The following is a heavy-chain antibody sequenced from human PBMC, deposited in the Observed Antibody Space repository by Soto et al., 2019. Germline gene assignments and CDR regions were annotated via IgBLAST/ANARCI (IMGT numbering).Heavy chain of an antibody. CDR2: IIPIFGTA. V-gene: IGHV1-69*01. CDR3: ARALFTMVRGVTTGAFDI. J-gene: IGHJ3*02. CDR1: GGTFSSYA. Sequence: QVQLVQSGAVVKKPGSSVKVSCKASGGTFSSYAISWVRQAPGQGLEWMGGIIPIFGTANYAQKFQGRVTINADESTSTAYMELSSLRSEDTAVYYCARALFTMVRGVTTGAFDIWGQGTMVTVSS. D-gene: IGHD3-10*01.